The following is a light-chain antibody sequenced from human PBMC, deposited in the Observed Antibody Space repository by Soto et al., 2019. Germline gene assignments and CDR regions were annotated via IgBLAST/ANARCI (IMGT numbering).Light chain of an antibody. Sequence: QLVLTQSPSASASLGASVKLTCTLSSGHSTYAIAWHQQQPEKGPRYMLKLDSDGSHSKGDGIPDRFSGSSSGAERYLTISSLQAEDEADYYCQTYATGPPIVFGGGTKLTVL. CDR1: SGHSTYA. J-gene: IGLJ2*01. CDR2: LDSDGSH. CDR3: QTYATGPPIV. V-gene: IGLV4-69*01.